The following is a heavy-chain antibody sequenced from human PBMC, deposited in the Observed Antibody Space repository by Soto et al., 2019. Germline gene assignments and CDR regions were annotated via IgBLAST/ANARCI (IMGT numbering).Heavy chain of an antibody. CDR2: IYYSGTT. CDR3: AAGGGLPRYY. Sequence: PSETLSLTCTVSGGSLSTYYWSWIRQPPGKGLEWIGYIYYSGTTNYNLSLKSRVTISVDTSKNQFSLNLNSVTAADTAVYYCAAGGGLPRYYWGQGTLVTVSS. CDR1: GGSLSTYY. J-gene: IGHJ4*02. D-gene: IGHD5-12*01. V-gene: IGHV4-59*12.